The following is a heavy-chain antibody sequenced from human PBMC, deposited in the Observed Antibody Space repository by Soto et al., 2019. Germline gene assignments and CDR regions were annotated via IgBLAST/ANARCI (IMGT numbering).Heavy chain of an antibody. Sequence: ASETLSLTCAVYGGSFSGYYWSWIRQPPGKGLEWIGEINHSGSTNYNPSLKSQATKYEDTSKNQLSLKLTSVTAADTAVYYCARDLVAVAATPPNWFDPWGQGTLVTVSS. CDR3: ARDLVAVAATPPNWFDP. CDR1: GGSFSGYY. D-gene: IGHD2-15*01. V-gene: IGHV4-34*01. J-gene: IGHJ5*02. CDR2: INHSGST.